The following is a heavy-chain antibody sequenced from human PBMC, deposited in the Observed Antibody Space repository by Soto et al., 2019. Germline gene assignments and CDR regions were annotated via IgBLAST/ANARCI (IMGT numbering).Heavy chain of an antibody. CDR3: ARGHIICSKYTAGWEFFDP. Sequence: SETLSLTCDVYGGSFSGYIWTWIRQTPGKGLQWIGQINHSGSANYNPSLKSRVTISVHTSNSQFSLELSSVTAADTAVYYCARGHIICSKYTAGWEFFDPLGKGTQGTVSS. V-gene: IGHV4-34*01. D-gene: IGHD1-26*01. CDR1: GGSFSGYI. J-gene: IGHJ5*02. CDR2: INHSGSA.